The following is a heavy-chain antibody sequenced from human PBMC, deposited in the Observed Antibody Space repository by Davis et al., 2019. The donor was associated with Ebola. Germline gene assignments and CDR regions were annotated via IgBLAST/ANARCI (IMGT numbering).Heavy chain of an antibody. V-gene: IGHV1-2*04. D-gene: IGHD2-15*01. CDR2: INPNSGGT. CDR3: AREGYCSGGSCYALLVY. CDR1: GYTFTGYY. J-gene: IGHJ4*02. Sequence: ASVQVSCKASGYTFTGYYMHWVRQAPGQGLEWMGWINPNSGGTNYAQKFQGWVTMTRDTSISTAYMELSRLRSDDTAVYYCAREGYCSGGSCYALLVYWGQGTLVTVSS.